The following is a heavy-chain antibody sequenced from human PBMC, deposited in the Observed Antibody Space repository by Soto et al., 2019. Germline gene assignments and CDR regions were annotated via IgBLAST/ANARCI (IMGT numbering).Heavy chain of an antibody. CDR1: GFTFSSYS. D-gene: IGHD6-19*01. Sequence: GGSLRLSCAASGFTFSSYSMNWVRQAPGKGLEWVSYISSSSSTIYYADSVKGRFTISRDNAKNSLYLQMNSLRDEDTAVYYCARDIYEQWLVSYYYYYGMDVWGQGTTVTVSS. CDR3: ARDIYEQWLVSYYYYYGMDV. V-gene: IGHV3-48*02. J-gene: IGHJ6*02. CDR2: ISSSSSTI.